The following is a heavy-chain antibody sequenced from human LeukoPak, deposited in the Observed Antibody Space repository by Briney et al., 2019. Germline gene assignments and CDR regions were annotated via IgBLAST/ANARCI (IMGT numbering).Heavy chain of an antibody. CDR2: ISASGGNT. V-gene: IGHV3-23*02. D-gene: IGHD1-26*01. CDR1: GFTFSSYA. CDR3: AKEDLVGAIRL. J-gene: IGHJ4*02. Sequence: PGRSLRLSCGASGFTFSSYAMSWVRQTPGKGLEWVSSISASGGNTLYGDSVKGRFTISRENSKNTLYLQMNSLRAEDTAVYYCAKEDLVGAIRLWGQGTLVTVSS.